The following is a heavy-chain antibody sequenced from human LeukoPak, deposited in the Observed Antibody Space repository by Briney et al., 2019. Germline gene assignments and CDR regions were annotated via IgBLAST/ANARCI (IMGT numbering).Heavy chain of an antibody. D-gene: IGHD6-13*01. Sequence: ASVKVSCKASGYTFTGNYIHWVRQAPGQGLEWMGWINPNSAVTNYAQKFQGRVTMTRDTSISTAYMELSRLRSDDTAVCYCATVPRGEQQLVVDYWGQGTLVTVSS. CDR1: GYTFTGNY. CDR3: ATVPRGEQQLVVDY. CDR2: INPNSAVT. J-gene: IGHJ4*02. V-gene: IGHV1-2*02.